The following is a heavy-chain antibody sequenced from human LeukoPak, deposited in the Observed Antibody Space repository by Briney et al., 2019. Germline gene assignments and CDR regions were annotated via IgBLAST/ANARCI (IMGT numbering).Heavy chain of an antibody. CDR3: ARGRKYTSGYRATELGSGYSDY. CDR2: IYYSGTT. Sequence: PSETLSLTCTVSGGSISSYYWNWIRQPPGKGLERIGYIYYSGTTNYNPSLKSRVSMSVDTSKNQFSLKLSSVTAADTAVYYCARGRKYTSGYRATELGSGYSDYWGQGTLVTVSS. CDR1: GGSISSYY. J-gene: IGHJ4*02. V-gene: IGHV4-59*01. D-gene: IGHD5-18*01.